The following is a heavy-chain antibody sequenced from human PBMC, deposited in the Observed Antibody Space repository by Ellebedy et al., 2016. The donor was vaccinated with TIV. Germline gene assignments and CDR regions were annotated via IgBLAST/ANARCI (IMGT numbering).Heavy chain of an antibody. D-gene: IGHD3-22*01. CDR1: GFTFDDYA. V-gene: IGHV3-9*01. Sequence: SLKISCAASGFTFDDYAMHWVRQAPGKGLEWVSGIDWNSGKTGYADSVKGRFTISRDNSKNTLYLQMSSLRADDTAIYYCAKDRSPTMIALDFWGQGTLVTVSS. CDR3: AKDRSPTMIALDF. J-gene: IGHJ4*02. CDR2: IDWNSGKT.